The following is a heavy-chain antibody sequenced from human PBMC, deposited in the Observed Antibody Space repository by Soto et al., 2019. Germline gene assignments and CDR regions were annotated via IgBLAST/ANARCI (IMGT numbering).Heavy chain of an antibody. CDR3: ARLYGDPGWSATFDI. V-gene: IGHV1-8*01. Sequence: ASVKVSCKASGYTCTSYDINWVRQATGQGLEWMGWMNPNSGNTGYAQKFQGRVTMTRNTSISTAYMELSSLRSEDTAVYYCARLYGDPGWSATFDIWGQGTMVTVSS. CDR1: GYTCTSYD. J-gene: IGHJ3*02. CDR2: MNPNSGNT. D-gene: IGHD4-17*01.